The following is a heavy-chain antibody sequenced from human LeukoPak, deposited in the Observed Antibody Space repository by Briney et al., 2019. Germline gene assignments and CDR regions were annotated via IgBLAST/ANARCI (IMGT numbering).Heavy chain of an antibody. CDR3: AGSGMAACRRGIGHWFDP. CDR1: SGSISICY. J-gene: IGHJ5*02. CDR2: IYYSGST. Sequence: SDTLSLMCTVSSGSISICYWSWIRQPPGRGREGVGYIYYSGSTNYNPSLKRRVTISVDMSKNQFALKLSSVTAADTAVHYCAGSGMAACRRGIGHWFDPWGRGPLATVPP. V-gene: IGHV4-59*07. D-gene: IGHD6-13*01.